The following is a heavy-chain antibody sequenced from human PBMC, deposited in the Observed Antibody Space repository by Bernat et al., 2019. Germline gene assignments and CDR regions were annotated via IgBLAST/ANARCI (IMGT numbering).Heavy chain of an antibody. Sequence: QVQLVQSGAEVKKPGSSVKVSCKASGGTFSSYAISWVRQAPGQGLEWMGRIIPILGIANYAQKFQGRVTITADKSTSTAYMGLSSLRSEDTAVYYCARAGYYDSSGYYAFDIWGQGTMVTVSS. D-gene: IGHD3-22*01. V-gene: IGHV1-69*04. CDR2: IIPILGIA. J-gene: IGHJ3*02. CDR1: GGTFSSYA. CDR3: ARAGYYDSSGYYAFDI.